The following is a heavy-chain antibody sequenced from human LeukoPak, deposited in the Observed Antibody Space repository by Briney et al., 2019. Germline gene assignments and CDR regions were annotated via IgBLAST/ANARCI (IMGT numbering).Heavy chain of an antibody. D-gene: IGHD2-15*01. Sequence: ASVKVSCKASGGTSSSYAISWVRQAPGQGLVWMGRIIPIFGTANYAQKFQGRVTITTDESKSTAYMELSSLRSEDTAVYYCARGRGYCSGGSCYSVFDYWGQGTLVTVSS. CDR3: ARGRGYCSGGSCYSVFDY. V-gene: IGHV1-69*05. J-gene: IGHJ4*02. CDR1: GGTSSSYA. CDR2: IIPIFGTA.